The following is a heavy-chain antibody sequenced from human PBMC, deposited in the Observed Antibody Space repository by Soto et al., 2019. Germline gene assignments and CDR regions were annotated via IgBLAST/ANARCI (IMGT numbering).Heavy chain of an antibody. CDR1: GFTFSSYS. J-gene: IGHJ6*02. D-gene: IGHD3-3*01. V-gene: IGHV3-21*01. CDR3: ARDGGGRGMDA. CDR2: ISRSSSYI. Sequence: GSLRLSCAASGFTFSSYSMNWFRQAPGKGLEWVSSISRSSSYIYYADSVKGRFTISRDNAKNSLYLQMNSLRAEDTAVYYCARDGGGRGMDAWGQGTTVTVS.